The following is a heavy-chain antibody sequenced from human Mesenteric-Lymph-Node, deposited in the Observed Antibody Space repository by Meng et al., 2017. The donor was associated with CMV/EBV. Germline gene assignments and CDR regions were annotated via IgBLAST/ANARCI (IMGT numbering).Heavy chain of an antibody. CDR2: INPNSGGT. CDR3: ARENQEPPYYYDNSGGLDY. V-gene: IGHV1-2*02. J-gene: IGHJ4*02. Sequence: ASVKVSCKASENTFTGYHIHWVRQAPGQGLEWMGRINPNSGGTNYAQKLQGRVTMTRDTSISTAYMELSRLRSDDTAVYYCARENQEPPYYYDNSGGLDYWGQGTLVTVSS. CDR1: ENTFTGYH. D-gene: IGHD3-22*01.